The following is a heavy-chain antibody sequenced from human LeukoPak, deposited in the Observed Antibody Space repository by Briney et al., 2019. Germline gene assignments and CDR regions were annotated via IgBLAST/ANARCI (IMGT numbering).Heavy chain of an antibody. J-gene: IGHJ4*02. CDR1: GYTFTSYD. CDR2: MNPNSGNT. V-gene: IGHV1-8*01. Sequence: ASVKVSCKASGYTFTSYDINWVRQATGQGLEWMGWMNPNSGNTGYAQKFQGRVTMTRNTSISTAYVELSSLRSEDTAVYYCARGLVAAAAVDYWGQGTLVTVSS. CDR3: ARGLVAAAAVDY. D-gene: IGHD6-13*01.